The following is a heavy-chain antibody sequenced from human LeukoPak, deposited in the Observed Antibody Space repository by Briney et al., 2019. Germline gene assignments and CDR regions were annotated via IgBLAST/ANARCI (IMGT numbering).Heavy chain of an antibody. J-gene: IGHJ4*02. V-gene: IGHV4-59*01. D-gene: IGHD6-13*01. CDR2: IYYSGST. CDR3: ARIGIAAAALDY. CDR1: GGSISSYY. Sequence: SETLSLTCTVSGGSISSYYWSWIRQPPGKGLEWIGYIYYSGSTNYNPSLKSRVTISVDTSKNQFSLKLSSVTAADTAVYYCARIGIAAAALDYWGQGTLVTVSS.